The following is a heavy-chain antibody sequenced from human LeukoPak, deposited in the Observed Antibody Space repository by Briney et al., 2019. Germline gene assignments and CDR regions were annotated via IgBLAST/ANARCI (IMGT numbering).Heavy chain of an antibody. D-gene: IGHD5-18*01. CDR1: GFSFSRYW. CDR2: MNSDGSST. CDR3: ARVDTVMAYYFDL. Sequence: GGSLRLSCAASGFSFSRYWMHWVRQAPGKGLVWVSRMNSDGSSTNYADSVKGRFTISRDNAKNILYLQMNSLRAEDTAVYYCARVDTVMAYYFDLWGQGTLVTVSS. V-gene: IGHV3-74*01. J-gene: IGHJ4*02.